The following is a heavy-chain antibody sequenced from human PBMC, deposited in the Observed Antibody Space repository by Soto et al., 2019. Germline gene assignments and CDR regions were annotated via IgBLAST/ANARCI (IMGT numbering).Heavy chain of an antibody. CDR2: IYYSGST. V-gene: IGHV4-39*01. CDR1: CGSISSSSYY. J-gene: IGHJ1*01. CDR3: ARLGGFLEWLLSPEYFQH. Sequence: QLQLQESGPGLVKPSETLSLTCTVSCGSISSSSYYWGWIRQPPGKGLEWIGSIYYSGSTYYNPSLKSRVTISVDTSKNQFSLKLSSVTAADTAVYYCARLGGFLEWLLSPEYFQHWGQGTLVTVSS. D-gene: IGHD3-3*01.